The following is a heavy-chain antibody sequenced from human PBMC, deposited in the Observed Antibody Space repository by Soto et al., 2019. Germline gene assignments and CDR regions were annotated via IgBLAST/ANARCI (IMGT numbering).Heavy chain of an antibody. J-gene: IGHJ4*02. CDR1: GFTFSSYA. Sequence: EVQLVESGGGLVQPGGSLRLSCSASGFTFSSYAMHWVRQAPGKGLEYVSAISSNGGSTYYADSVKGRFTISRDNSKNTLYLQMSSLRAEDTAVYYCVRPAYDSSEYYFDYRGQGTLVTVSS. CDR3: VRPAYDSSEYYFDY. V-gene: IGHV3-64D*08. CDR2: ISSNGGST. D-gene: IGHD3-22*01.